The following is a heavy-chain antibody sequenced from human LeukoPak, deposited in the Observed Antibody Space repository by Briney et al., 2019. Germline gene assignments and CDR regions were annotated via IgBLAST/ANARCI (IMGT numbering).Heavy chain of an antibody. J-gene: IGHJ4*02. D-gene: IGHD4-23*01. CDR3: AKPLEKYTYGGNFDY. CDR2: ISSSADST. CDR1: GFTFSSYA. V-gene: IGHV3-23*01. Sequence: GGSLRLSCEASGFTFSSYAMSWVRQAPGKGLAWVSVISSSADSTYYADSVKGRFTISRDNSKNTLYLQMNNLRAEDTAVYYCAKPLEKYTYGGNFDYWGQGTLVTVSS.